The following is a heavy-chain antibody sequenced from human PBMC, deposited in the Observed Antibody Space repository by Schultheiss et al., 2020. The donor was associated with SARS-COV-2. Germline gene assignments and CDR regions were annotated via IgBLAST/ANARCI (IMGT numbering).Heavy chain of an antibody. Sequence: GGSLRLSCTASGFTFGDYAMSWFRQAPGKGLEWVSYISSSSSYTNYADSVKGRFTIPRDNAKNSLYLQMNSLRAEDTAVYYCARDRGGQPDFDYWGQGTLVTVSS. J-gene: IGHJ4*02. CDR3: ARDRGGQPDFDY. V-gene: IGHV3-11*06. CDR1: GFTFGDYA. CDR2: ISSSSSYT. D-gene: IGHD2-15*01.